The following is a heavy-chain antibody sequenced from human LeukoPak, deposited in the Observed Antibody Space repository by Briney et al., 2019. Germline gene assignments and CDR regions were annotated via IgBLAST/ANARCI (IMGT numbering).Heavy chain of an antibody. D-gene: IGHD4-17*01. J-gene: IGHJ4*02. CDR1: GFTFSSYA. Sequence: PGGPLRLSCAASGFTFSSYAMSWVRQAPGKGLEWVSAISGSGGSTYYADSVKGRFTISRDNAKNTLYLQMNSLRAEDTAVYYCAKGATTVTLKPAYDYWGQGTLVTVSS. CDR3: AKGATTVTLKPAYDY. V-gene: IGHV3-23*01. CDR2: ISGSGGST.